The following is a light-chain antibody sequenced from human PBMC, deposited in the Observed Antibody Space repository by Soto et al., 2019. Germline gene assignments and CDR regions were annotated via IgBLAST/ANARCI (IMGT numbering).Light chain of an antibody. Sequence: QSALTQPRSVSGSPGQSVTISCTGTSSDVGTYNYVSWYQQHPGKAPKLVIYDVSERPSGVPDRFFGSKSGNTASLTISGLQAEDEADYSCCSYAGSFTWVFGGGTKLTVL. CDR2: DVS. CDR1: SSDVGTYNY. CDR3: CSYAGSFTWV. V-gene: IGLV2-11*01. J-gene: IGLJ3*02.